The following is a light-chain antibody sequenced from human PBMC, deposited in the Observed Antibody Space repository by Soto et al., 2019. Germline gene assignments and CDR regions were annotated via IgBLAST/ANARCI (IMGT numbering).Light chain of an antibody. CDR2: YVF. CDR1: QSVSAR. J-gene: IGKJ5*01. V-gene: IGKV3-20*01. CDR3: QHYQGGHPIA. Sequence: EILLMWTQKTQSLHPLAGDTVHCKPGQSVSARQAWYKHKPGQPPRLLISYVFNRASGVAERFSGSGSETDVTLIIIRLEPEDAALYYCQHYQGGHPIAFGQGTRLEIK.